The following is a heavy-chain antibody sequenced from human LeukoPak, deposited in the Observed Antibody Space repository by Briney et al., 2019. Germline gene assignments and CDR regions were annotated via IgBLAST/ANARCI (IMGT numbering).Heavy chain of an antibody. J-gene: IGHJ4*02. V-gene: IGHV1-2*02. Sequence: ASVKVSCKTSGYTFTGYYIHWVRQAPGQGLEWMGWINPDSGGTNYAQNFLGRVTMTRDTSISTAYMELSRLISDDTAVYYCASGPGIAVAGSTGWGQGTLVTVSS. CDR2: INPDSGGT. CDR3: ASGPGIAVAGSTG. CDR1: GYTFTGYY. D-gene: IGHD6-19*01.